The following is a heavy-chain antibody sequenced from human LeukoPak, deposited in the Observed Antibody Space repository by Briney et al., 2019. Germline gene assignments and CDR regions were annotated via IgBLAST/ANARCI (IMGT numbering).Heavy chain of an antibody. D-gene: IGHD1-1*01. Sequence: GESLKISCKGSEYRFTSYWISCVRQMPGKGLELIGRIDPSDSYTPYSPSFEGHVTISVDKSINTAYLQGKSLKHSDAAVYYWSRHNHGMDVLGQGTTVTVSS. V-gene: IGHV5-10-1*01. J-gene: IGHJ6*01. CDR2: IDPSDSYT. CDR3: SRHNHGMDV. CDR1: EYRFTSYW.